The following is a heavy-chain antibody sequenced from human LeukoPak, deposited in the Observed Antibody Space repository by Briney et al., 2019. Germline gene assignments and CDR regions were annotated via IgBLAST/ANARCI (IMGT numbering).Heavy chain of an antibody. J-gene: IGHJ4*02. CDR2: IYYSGST. CDR3: ARWVDSSGYSGI. D-gene: IGHD3-22*01. Sequence: PSETLSLTCTVSGGSISSYYWSWIRQPPGKGLEWIGYIYYSGSTNYNPSLKSRVTISVDTSKNQFSLKLSSVTAADTAVYYCARWVDSSGYSGIWGQGTLVTVSS. V-gene: IGHV4-59*01. CDR1: GGSISSYY.